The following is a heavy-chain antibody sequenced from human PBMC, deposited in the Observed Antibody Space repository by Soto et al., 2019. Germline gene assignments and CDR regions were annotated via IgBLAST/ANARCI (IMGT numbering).Heavy chain of an antibody. Sequence: SGPTLVNPTQTLTLTCTFSGFSLSTSGMCVSWIRQPPGKALEWLALIDWDDDKYYSTSLKTRLTISKDTSKNQVVLTMTNMDPVDTATYYCARTAIWFGDRPYYYGMDVWGQGTTVTVSS. V-gene: IGHV2-70*01. D-gene: IGHD3-10*01. CDR2: IDWDDDK. CDR3: ARTAIWFGDRPYYYGMDV. J-gene: IGHJ6*02. CDR1: GFSLSTSGMC.